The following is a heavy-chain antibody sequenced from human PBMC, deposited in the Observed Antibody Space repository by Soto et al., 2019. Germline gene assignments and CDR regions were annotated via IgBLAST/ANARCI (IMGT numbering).Heavy chain of an antibody. CDR3: ARDLGYGTRFIRDY. Sequence: PGGSLRLSCAASGFTFTTYAMHWVRQAPGKGLEWVAAISYDGSNTYSADSVKGRFTISRDNSKDTLYLQLNSLRAEDTAVYFCARDLGYGTRFIRDYWGQGTLVTVSS. J-gene: IGHJ4*02. V-gene: IGHV3-30-3*01. D-gene: IGHD6-13*01. CDR2: ISYDGSNT. CDR1: GFTFTTYA.